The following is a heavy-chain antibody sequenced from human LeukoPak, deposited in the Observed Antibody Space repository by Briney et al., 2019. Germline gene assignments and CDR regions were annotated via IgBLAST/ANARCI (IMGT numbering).Heavy chain of an antibody. CDR3: ARERGHRQDYCDSRGYFDY. V-gene: IGHV4-31*03. Sequence: PSQTLSLTCTVSGGSISSGGYYWSWSHQPPGEGLGLIGDIYYSGSTYYNPSLNSRVTISVDKSKNQFSLTLRSVIAADTAVYYCARERGHRQDYCDSRGYFDYWGQGPLVTVSS. J-gene: IGHJ4*02. CDR2: IYYSGST. D-gene: IGHD3-22*01. CDR1: GGSISSGGYY.